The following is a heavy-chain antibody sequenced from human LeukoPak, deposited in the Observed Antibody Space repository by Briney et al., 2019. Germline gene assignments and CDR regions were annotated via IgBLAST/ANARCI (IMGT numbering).Heavy chain of an antibody. CDR1: GFSFSDYY. Sequence: GGSLRLPCAASGFSFSDYYMSWLRQAPGKGLEGVSYISSSGDTMSYADSVKGGLTISRDNDKKSLYVQMSSLRAEDAAIYYCARVMGNYASDYWGQGALVTVSS. J-gene: IGHJ4*02. V-gene: IGHV3-11*04. CDR2: ISSSGDTM. CDR3: ARVMGNYASDY. D-gene: IGHD1-7*01.